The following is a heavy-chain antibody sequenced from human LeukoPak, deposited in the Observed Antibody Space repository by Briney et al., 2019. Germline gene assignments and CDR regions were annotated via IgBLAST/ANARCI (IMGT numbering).Heavy chain of an antibody. V-gene: IGHV1-2*02. Sequence: KPGRSLRLSCAASGFTFSSYGMHWVRQAPGQGLEWMGWINPNSGGTNYAQKFQGRVTMTRDTSISTAYMELSRLRSDDTAVYYCARLDPGQGLPSRYYYYYMDVWGKGTTVTVSS. J-gene: IGHJ6*03. CDR2: INPNSGGT. CDR3: ARLDPGQGLPSRYYYYYMDV. D-gene: IGHD4-11*01. CDR1: GFTFSSYG.